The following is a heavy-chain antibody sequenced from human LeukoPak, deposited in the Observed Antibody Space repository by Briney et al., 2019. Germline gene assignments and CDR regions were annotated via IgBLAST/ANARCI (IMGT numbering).Heavy chain of an antibody. V-gene: IGHV4-34*01. J-gene: IGHJ4*02. Sequence: PSETLSLTCAVYGGSFSGYYWSWIRQPPGKGLEWIGEINHSGSTNYNPSLKRRVTISVDTSKNQFSLKLSSVTAADTAVYYCARGPVLLWFGELLYVQLSLDYWGQGTLVTVSS. D-gene: IGHD3-10*01. CDR3: ARGPVLLWFGELLYVQLSLDY. CDR2: INHSGST. CDR1: GGSFSGYY.